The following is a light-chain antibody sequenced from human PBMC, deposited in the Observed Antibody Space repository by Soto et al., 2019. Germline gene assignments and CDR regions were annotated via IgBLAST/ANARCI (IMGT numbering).Light chain of an antibody. Sequence: QSVLTQPPSVSGTLGQCVTISCSGSTSNIGENTVGWFQQLPGTAPKVLIYVNDKRPSGVPDRFYGSKSGTSAYLAISGLQSEDEADYYCAAWDGSLSGHVFGAGTKVTVL. CDR1: TSNIGENT. CDR2: VND. CDR3: AAWDGSLSGHV. V-gene: IGLV1-44*01. J-gene: IGLJ1*01.